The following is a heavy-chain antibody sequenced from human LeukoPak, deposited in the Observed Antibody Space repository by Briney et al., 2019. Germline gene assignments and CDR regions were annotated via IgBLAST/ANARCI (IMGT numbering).Heavy chain of an antibody. Sequence: PGRSLRLSWAASGFTFRLYVMTWVRQAPGKGLGWVSAITGSGGSVYYADSVRGRFTISRDNSKNTLYLQMSSLRAEDTAIYYCAHPSTPDYGGLDYWGQGTLVTVSS. CDR3: AHPSTPDYGGLDY. CDR1: GFTFRLYV. CDR2: ITGSGGSV. J-gene: IGHJ4*02. D-gene: IGHD4-17*01. V-gene: IGHV3-23*01.